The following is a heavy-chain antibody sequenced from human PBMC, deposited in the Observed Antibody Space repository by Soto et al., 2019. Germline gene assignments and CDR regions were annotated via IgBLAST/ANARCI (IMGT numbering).Heavy chain of an antibody. Sequence: SETLSLTCTVSGASMNSYHWSWIRQPAGKGLEWIGHIHSSGSTNYNPSLKSRVTMSVDTSKNQFSLRLMSLTAADTAVYYCARDQGVAAAGITWFDPWGQGSLVTVSS. V-gene: IGHV4-4*07. CDR1: GASMNSYH. CDR2: IHSSGST. D-gene: IGHD6-13*01. CDR3: ARDQGVAAAGITWFDP. J-gene: IGHJ5*02.